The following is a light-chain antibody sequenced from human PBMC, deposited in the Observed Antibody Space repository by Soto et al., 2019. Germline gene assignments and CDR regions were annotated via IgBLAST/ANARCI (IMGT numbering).Light chain of an antibody. V-gene: IGKV1-39*01. CDR3: QQTYSSPQWT. CDR2: AAV. CDR1: QSISRY. Sequence: DIQMTQSPFSLSASVGDRVTITCRASQSISRYLNWYQQKPGKPPKLLIYAAVSLQSGIPSRFSSYGSGTDFTLTISSLQPEDFATYYCQQTYSSPQWTFGQGTKVEIK. J-gene: IGKJ1*01.